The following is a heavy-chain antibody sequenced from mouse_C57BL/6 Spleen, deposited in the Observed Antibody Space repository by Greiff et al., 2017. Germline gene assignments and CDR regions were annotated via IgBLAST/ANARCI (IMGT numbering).Heavy chain of an antibody. J-gene: IGHJ2*01. CDR3: AREDYDYFDY. CDR2: IYPGSGNT. Sequence: QVQLQQSGAELVRPGASVKLSCKASGYTFTDYYINWVKQRPGQGLEWIGRIYPGSGNTYYNEKFKGKATLTAEKSSSTAYMQLSSLTAEDSAVYFCAREDYDYFDYWGQGTTLTVSS. D-gene: IGHD1-1*02. CDR1: GYTFTDYY. V-gene: IGHV1-76*01.